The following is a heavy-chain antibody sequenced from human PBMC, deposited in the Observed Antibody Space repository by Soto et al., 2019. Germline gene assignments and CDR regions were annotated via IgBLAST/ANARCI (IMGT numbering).Heavy chain of an antibody. V-gene: IGHV4-39*01. CDR3: NSRRDVTYYHYGMEV. D-gene: IGHD1-1*01. Sequence: SETLSLTCTVSGGSISSSSYYWGWIRQPPGKALEWIGSIYYSGSTYYNPSLKSRVTISVDTPNNQFSQKLSSVTAADTAVYYCNSRRDVTYYHYGMEVWGQGTTVSVTA. CDR2: IYYSGST. CDR1: GGSISSSSYY. J-gene: IGHJ6*01.